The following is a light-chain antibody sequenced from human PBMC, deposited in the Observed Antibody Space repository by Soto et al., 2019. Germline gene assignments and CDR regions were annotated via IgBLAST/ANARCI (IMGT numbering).Light chain of an antibody. J-gene: IGKJ1*01. CDR2: GAA. CDR3: QQYKNWLTWK. Sequence: EIVMTQSPATLSVSPGEIATLSCSAGESISNNLAWYQQKPGQAPRLLIYGAATRAAGIPARFSGRGSGTEFTLTISSLQSEDLAVYYCQQYKNWLTWKFGQGTKVDIK. CDR1: ESISNN. V-gene: IGKV3-15*01.